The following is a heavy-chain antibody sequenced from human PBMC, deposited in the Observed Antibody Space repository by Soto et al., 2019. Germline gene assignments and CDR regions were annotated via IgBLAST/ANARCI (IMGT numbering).Heavy chain of an antibody. V-gene: IGHV4-59*01. CDR2: IYYSGST. J-gene: IGHJ5*01. CDR3: ARGGGDPGWLDS. Sequence: SETLSLTCAVSGGSISSYYWSWIRQPPGKRLEWIGHIYYSGSTKYNPSLEGRVTISVDTSKNQFSLRLNSVTAADTAVYYCARGGGDPGWLDSWGQGALVTAPQ. CDR1: GGSISSYY. D-gene: IGHD3-16*01.